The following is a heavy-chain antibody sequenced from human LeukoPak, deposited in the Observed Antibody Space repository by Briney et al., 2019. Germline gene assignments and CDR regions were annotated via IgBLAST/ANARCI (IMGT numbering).Heavy chain of an antibody. D-gene: IGHD3-22*01. CDR3: AKDIPTYYYDSSGAFDY. CDR2: VSGSGGST. Sequence: GGSLRLSCAASGFTFSSYAMSWVRQAPGKGLEWVSAVSGSGGSTYYADSVKGRFTISRDNSKNTLYLQMNSLRAEDTAVYYCAKDIPTYYYDSSGAFDYWGQGTLVTVSS. J-gene: IGHJ4*02. V-gene: IGHV3-23*01. CDR1: GFTFSSYA.